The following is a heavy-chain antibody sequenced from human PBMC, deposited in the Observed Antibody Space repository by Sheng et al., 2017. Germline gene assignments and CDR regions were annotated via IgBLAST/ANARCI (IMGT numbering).Heavy chain of an antibody. Sequence: QVQLVQSGAEVKKPGSSVKVSCKASGGTFSSYAISWVRQAPGQGLEWMGGIIPILGIANYAQKFQGRVTITADKSTSTAYMELSSLRSEDTAVYYCARDQTYYYGSGSSYFDYWGQGNPGHRLL. D-gene: IGHD3-10*01. V-gene: IGHV1-69*04. J-gene: IGHJ4*02. CDR3: ARDQTYYYGSGSSYFDY. CDR2: IIPILGIA. CDR1: GGTFSSYA.